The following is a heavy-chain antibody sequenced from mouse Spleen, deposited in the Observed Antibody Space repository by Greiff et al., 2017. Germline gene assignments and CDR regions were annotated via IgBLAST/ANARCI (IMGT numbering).Heavy chain of an antibody. CDR1: GYAFTNYL. J-gene: IGHJ4*01. CDR3: ARGRSMITTEGAYAMDY. CDR2: INPGSGGT. D-gene: IGHD2-4*01. Sequence: VQLQQSGAELVRPGTSVKVSCKASGYAFTNYLIEWIKQRPGQGLEWIGVINPGSGGTNYNEKFKGKATLTADKSSSTAYMQLSSLTSDDSAVYFCARGRSMITTEGAYAMDYWGQGTSVTVSS. V-gene: IGHV1-54*01.